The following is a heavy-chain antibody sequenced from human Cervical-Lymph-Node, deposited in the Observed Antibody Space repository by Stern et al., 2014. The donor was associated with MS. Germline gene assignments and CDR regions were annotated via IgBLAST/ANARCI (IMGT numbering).Heavy chain of an antibody. J-gene: IGHJ3*02. Sequence: QDQLVQSGGGVVQPGRSLRLSCAASGFSFSTYAMHWVRQAPGKGLEWVAVISYDGSNSADSVKGRFTISRDNSKNTLYLQMNSLRAEDTAMYYCARPYYDFWSGYPDNAFDIWGQGTMVTVSS. CDR2: ISYDGS. V-gene: IGHV3-30*03. D-gene: IGHD3-3*01. CDR3: ARPYYDFWSGYPDNAFDI. CDR1: GFSFSTYA.